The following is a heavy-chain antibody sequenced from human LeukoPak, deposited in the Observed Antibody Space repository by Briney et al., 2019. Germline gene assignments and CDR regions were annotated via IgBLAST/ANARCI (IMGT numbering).Heavy chain of an antibody. CDR3: ARTQTYSSGWYNYYYYMDV. V-gene: IGHV1-18*01. D-gene: IGHD6-19*01. J-gene: IGHJ6*03. CDR2: ISAYNGNT. CDR1: GYTFTSYG. Sequence: GASVKVSCKASGYTFTSYGISWVRQAPGQGLEWMGWISAYNGNTNYAQKLQGRVTMTTDTSTSTAYMELRSLRSDDTAVYYCARTQTYSSGWYNYYYYMDVWGKGTTVTVSS.